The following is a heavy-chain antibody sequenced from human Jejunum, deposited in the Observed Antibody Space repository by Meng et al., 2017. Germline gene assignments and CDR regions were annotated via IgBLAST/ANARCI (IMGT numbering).Heavy chain of an antibody. J-gene: IGHJ4*02. V-gene: IGHV3-23*01. D-gene: IGHD3-22*01. Sequence: GGSLRLSCAASGFNFFNYAMSWVRQPPGKGLEWVSAISGSGDNTKYADSVKGRFTISRDNSKNTLYLQMNSLRAEDTAVYYCAKDTRKNYYDSTGYSIDYWGQGTLVTVS. CDR2: ISGSGDNT. CDR3: AKDTRKNYYDSTGYSIDY. CDR1: GFNFFNYA.